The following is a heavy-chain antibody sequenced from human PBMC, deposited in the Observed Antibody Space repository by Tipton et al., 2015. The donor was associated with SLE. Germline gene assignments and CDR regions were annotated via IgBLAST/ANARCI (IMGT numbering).Heavy chain of an antibody. CDR1: GGSISSGSYY. V-gene: IGHV4-61*02. CDR3: AKGSGSYYSYSYYYYGMDV. J-gene: IGHJ6*02. D-gene: IGHD3-10*01. Sequence: TLSLTCTVSGGSISSGSYYWSWIRQPAGKGLEWIGRIYTSGSTNYNPSLKSRVTMSVDTSKNQFSLKLSSVTAADTAVYYCAKGSGSYYSYSYYYYGMDVWGQGTTVPVSS. CDR2: IYTSGST.